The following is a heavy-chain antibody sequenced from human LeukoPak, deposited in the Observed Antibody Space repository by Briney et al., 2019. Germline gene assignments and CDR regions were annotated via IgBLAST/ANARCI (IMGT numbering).Heavy chain of an antibody. D-gene: IGHD2-2*02. CDR2: ISSSSSYI. CDR1: GFTFSSYS. Sequence: PGGSLRLSCAASGFTFSSYSMNWVRQAPGKGLEWVSSISSSSSYIYYADSVKGRFTISRDNAKNSLYLQMNSLRAEDTAVYYCARDPVPAAIGLYYYYYMDVWGKGTTVTVSS. CDR3: ARDPVPAAIGLYYYYYMDV. V-gene: IGHV3-21*01. J-gene: IGHJ6*03.